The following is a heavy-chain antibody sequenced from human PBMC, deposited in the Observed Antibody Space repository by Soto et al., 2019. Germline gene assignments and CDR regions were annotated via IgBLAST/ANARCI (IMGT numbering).Heavy chain of an antibody. J-gene: IGHJ4*02. CDR1: GYTFTSYG. Sequence: QVQLVQSGAEVKKPGASVKVSCKASGYTFTSYGISWVRQAPGQGLEWMGWISAYNGNTNYAQKHQGRVTMTTDTSTSTDYMELRSLRSDDTAVYYCARDMGKGSPSYGLVAGDYWGQGTLVTVSS. CDR2: ISAYNGNT. CDR3: ARDMGKGSPSYGLVAGDY. D-gene: IGHD5-18*01. V-gene: IGHV1-18*04.